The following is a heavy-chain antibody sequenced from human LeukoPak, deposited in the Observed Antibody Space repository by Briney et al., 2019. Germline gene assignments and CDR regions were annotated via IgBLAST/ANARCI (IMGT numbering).Heavy chain of an antibody. D-gene: IGHD5-12*01. CDR1: GFTFNTYT. V-gene: IGHV3-30-3*01. J-gene: IGHJ1*01. CDR3: ARVVATIVVDMEDFQH. CDR2: ISYDGTNQ. Sequence: GRSLRLSCAASGFTFNTYTMHWVRQAPGKGLEWVALISYDGTNQYYADSVKGRFTISRDNSKSTVYLQMNGLRIEDTAMYYCARVVATIVVDMEDFQHWGQGTLVAVSS.